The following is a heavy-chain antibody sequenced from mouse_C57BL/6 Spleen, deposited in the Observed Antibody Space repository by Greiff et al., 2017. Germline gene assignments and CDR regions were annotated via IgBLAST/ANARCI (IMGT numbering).Heavy chain of an antibody. Sequence: EVKVVESGGGLVKPGGSLKLSCAASGFTFSDYGMHWVRQAPEKGLEWVAYISSGSSTIYYADRVKGRFTISRDNAKNTLFLQRTSLRSEDTAMYYCGRDYYGSDVWGTGTTVTVSS. CDR3: GRDYYGSDV. CDR1: GFTFSDYG. J-gene: IGHJ1*03. D-gene: IGHD1-1*01. V-gene: IGHV5-17*01. CDR2: ISSGSSTI.